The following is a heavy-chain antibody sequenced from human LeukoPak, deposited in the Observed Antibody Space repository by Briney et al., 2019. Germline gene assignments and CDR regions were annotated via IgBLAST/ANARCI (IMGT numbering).Heavy chain of an antibody. CDR3: ATVTFGGVIVSFDY. D-gene: IGHD3-16*02. Sequence: ASVKVSCKVSGYTLTELSMHWVRQAPGKGLEWMGGFDPEDGETIYAQKFQGRVTMTEDTSTDTAYMELSSLRSEDTAVYYCATVTFGGVIVSFDYWGQGTLVTVSS. CDR1: GYTLTELS. V-gene: IGHV1-24*01. J-gene: IGHJ4*02. CDR2: FDPEDGET.